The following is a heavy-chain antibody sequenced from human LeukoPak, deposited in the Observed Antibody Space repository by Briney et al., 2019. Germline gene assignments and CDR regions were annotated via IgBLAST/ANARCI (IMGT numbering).Heavy chain of an antibody. CDR2: IYYSGST. V-gene: IGHV4-39*01. D-gene: IGHD5-12*01. Sequence: SEALSLTCTVSGGSISSSSYHWGWIRQPLGKGLEWIGSIYYSGSTYYNPSLKSRVTISVDTSKNQFSLKLSSVTAADTAVYYCARLRQIGYDPPIDYWGQGTLVTVSS. J-gene: IGHJ4*02. CDR1: GGSISSSSYH. CDR3: ARLRQIGYDPPIDY.